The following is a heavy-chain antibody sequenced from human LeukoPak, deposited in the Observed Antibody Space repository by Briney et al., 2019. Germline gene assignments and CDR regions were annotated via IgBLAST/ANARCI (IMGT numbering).Heavy chain of an antibody. D-gene: IGHD3-22*01. J-gene: IGHJ4*02. CDR3: ARQDYYDRIDY. V-gene: IGHV4-34*01. CDR1: GGSFSGYY. CDR2: INHSGST. Sequence: SETLSLTRAVYGGSFSGYYWSWIRQPPGKGLEWIGEINHSGSTNYNPSLKSRVTISVDTSKNQFSLKLSSVTAADTAVYYCARQDYYDRIDYWGQGTLVTVSS.